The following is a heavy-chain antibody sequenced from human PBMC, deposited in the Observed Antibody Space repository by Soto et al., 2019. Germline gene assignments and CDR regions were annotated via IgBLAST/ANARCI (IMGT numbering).Heavy chain of an antibody. CDR1: GGSISSYY. Sequence: SETLSLPCTVSGGSISSYYWSWIRQPPGKGLEWIGYIYYSGSTNYNPSLKSRVTISVDTSKNQFSLKLSSVTAADTAVYYCARGVLYSSSLTADYFDYWGQGTLVTGSA. CDR3: ARGVLYSSSLTADYFDY. D-gene: IGHD6-13*01. V-gene: IGHV4-59*01. J-gene: IGHJ4*02. CDR2: IYYSGST.